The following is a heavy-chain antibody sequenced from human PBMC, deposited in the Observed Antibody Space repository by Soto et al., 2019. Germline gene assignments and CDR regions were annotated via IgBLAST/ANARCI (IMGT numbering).Heavy chain of an antibody. CDR2: INTGNSNT. CDR3: ATPYYDLLTGYYTAFDI. D-gene: IGHD3-9*01. Sequence: ASVKVSCKASGYTFTIYAMHCVLQSPGQRLEWMGWINTGNSNTKYSQKFQGRVTITRDTSASIAYMELSSLRSEDTAVYYCATPYYDLLTGYYTAFDIWGQGTMVTVSS. CDR1: GYTFTIYA. V-gene: IGHV1-3*04. J-gene: IGHJ3*02.